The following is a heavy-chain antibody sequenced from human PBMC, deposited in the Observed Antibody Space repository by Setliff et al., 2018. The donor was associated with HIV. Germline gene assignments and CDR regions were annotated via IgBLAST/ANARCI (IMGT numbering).Heavy chain of an antibody. CDR2: IYHSGST. D-gene: IGHD5-18*01. V-gene: IGHV4-38-2*01. CDR1: GYSISSGYY. CDR3: ARTLRAAAMGYFDY. J-gene: IGHJ4*02. Sequence: PSETLSLTCAVSGYSISSGYYRGWIRQPPGKGLEWIGSIYHSGSTYYNPSLKSRVTISVDTSKNQFSLKLTSVTAADTAVYYCARTLRAAAMGYFDYWGQGTLVTVSS.